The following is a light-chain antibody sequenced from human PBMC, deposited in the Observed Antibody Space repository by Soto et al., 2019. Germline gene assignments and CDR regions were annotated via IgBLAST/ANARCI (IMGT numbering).Light chain of an antibody. CDR2: GGS. CDR3: QQRSTWPPFT. J-gene: IGKJ3*01. CDR1: QSVRSD. Sequence: EIVMTQSPATLSVTPGERATLSCWASQSVRSDLAWYQQKPGQTPRLLIYGGSTRATGIPARFSGSGSGTEFTLTISSVQSEDFAVYYCQQRSTWPPFTFGPGTKVDIK. V-gene: IGKV3-15*01.